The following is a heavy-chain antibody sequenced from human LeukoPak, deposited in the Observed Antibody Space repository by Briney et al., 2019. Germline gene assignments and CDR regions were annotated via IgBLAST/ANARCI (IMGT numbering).Heavy chain of an antibody. CDR2: INPNSGGT. V-gene: IGHV1-2*04. CDR1: GYTFTGYY. CDR3: ARGRGMIGSSSARRYYYYGMDV. D-gene: IGHD2-15*01. Sequence: ASVKVSCKASGYTFTGYYMHWVRQAPGQGLEWMGWINPNSGGTNYAQKFQGWVTMTRDTSISTAYMELSRLRSDDTAVYYCARGRGMIGSSSARRYYYYGMDVWGKGTTVTVSS. J-gene: IGHJ6*04.